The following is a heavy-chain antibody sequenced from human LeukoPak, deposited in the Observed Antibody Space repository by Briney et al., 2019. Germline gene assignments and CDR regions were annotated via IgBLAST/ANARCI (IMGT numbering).Heavy chain of an antibody. CDR2: IGSSSSPI. V-gene: IGHV3-48*01. D-gene: IGHD4-23*01. CDR3: AREDHDCGGGET. Sequence: GGSLRLSCVASGSTFRTYAMNWVRQAPGKGPEWISYIGSSSSPIYYADSVKGRFTVSRDNSKNTLYLQMNGLRAEDTAVYYCAREDHDCGGGETWGQGTLVTVSS. CDR1: GSTFRTYA. J-gene: IGHJ5*02.